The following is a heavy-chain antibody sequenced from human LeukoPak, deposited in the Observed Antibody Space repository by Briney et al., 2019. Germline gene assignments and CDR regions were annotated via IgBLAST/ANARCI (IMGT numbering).Heavy chain of an antibody. Sequence: GGSLRLSCAASGFTFSSYGMHWVRQAPGKGLEWVAVIWYDGSNKYYADSVKGRFTISRDNSKTTLYLQMTSLRAEGTAVYYCARDARNLRVGAPGGYWGQGPLVTVSS. D-gene: IGHD1-26*01. V-gene: IGHV3-33*01. J-gene: IGHJ4*02. CDR1: GFTFSSYG. CDR3: ARDARNLRVGAPGGY. CDR2: IWYDGSNK.